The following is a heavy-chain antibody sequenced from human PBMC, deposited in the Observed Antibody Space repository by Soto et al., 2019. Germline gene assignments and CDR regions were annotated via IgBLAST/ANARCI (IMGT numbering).Heavy chain of an antibody. J-gene: IGHJ4*02. Sequence: SETLSLTCTVSGVSISNSSYDWGWIRRPPGKGLEWIGTIYYSGITYYNPSLKSRVTISVDTSKNRFSLKLTSVTAADTAVYYCARHGSNWGQGTLVTVSS. CDR3: ARHGSN. V-gene: IGHV4-39*01. CDR2: IYYSGIT. CDR1: GVSISNSSYD.